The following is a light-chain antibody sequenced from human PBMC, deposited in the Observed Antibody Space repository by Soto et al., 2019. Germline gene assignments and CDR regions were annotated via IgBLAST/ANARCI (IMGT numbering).Light chain of an antibody. CDR2: GAS. CDR1: EGVASNY. CDR3: QQYWHWPRT. Sequence: EILLTQSPGTLSLSPGQRATLSCRASEGVASNYLAWYQHKPGQSPRLLLFGASNRATGIPDKFSGSGSGTDFTLTLSRLEPEDFSVYYCQQYWHWPRTFGQGTKVEIK. V-gene: IGKV3-20*01. J-gene: IGKJ1*01.